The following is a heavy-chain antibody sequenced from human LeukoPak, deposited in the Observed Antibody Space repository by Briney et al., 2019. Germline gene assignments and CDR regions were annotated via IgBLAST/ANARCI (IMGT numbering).Heavy chain of an antibody. CDR2: INHSGST. CDR1: GGSFSGYY. Sequence: SETLSLTCAVYGGSFSGYYWSWIRQPPGKGLEWIGEINHSGSTNYNPSLKSRVTISVDTSKNQFSLKLSSVTAADTAVYYCARGSSGWSFDYWGQGTLVTVSS. CDR3: ARGSSGWSFDY. J-gene: IGHJ4*02. V-gene: IGHV4-34*01. D-gene: IGHD6-19*01.